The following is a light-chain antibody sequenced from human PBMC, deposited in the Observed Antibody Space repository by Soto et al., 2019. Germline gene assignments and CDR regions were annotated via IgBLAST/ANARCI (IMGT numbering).Light chain of an antibody. CDR2: EIT. J-gene: IGLJ3*02. CDR1: SSDVGGYNY. V-gene: IGLV2-14*01. Sequence: QSALTQPASVSGSPGQSITIFCTGTSSDVGGYNYVSWYQQHPGKAPKLMIYEITNRSSGVSNRFSGSKSGNTASLTISGLQAEDEADYYYSSYTRRSTWVFGGGTKVTVL. CDR3: SSYTRRSTWV.